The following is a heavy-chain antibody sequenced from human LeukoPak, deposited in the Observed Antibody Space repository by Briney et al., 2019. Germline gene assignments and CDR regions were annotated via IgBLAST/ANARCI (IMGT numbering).Heavy chain of an antibody. V-gene: IGHV3-21*01. J-gene: IGHJ4*02. CDR1: GFTFSSYS. CDR2: ISSSSSYI. Sequence: GGSLRLSCAASGFTFSSYSMNWVRQAPGKGLEWVSSISSSSSYIYYADSVKGRFTISRDNAKNSLYLQMNSLRAGDTAVYYCARDPPTYYYDSSGFGGWGQGTLVTVSS. D-gene: IGHD3-22*01. CDR3: ARDPPTYYYDSSGFGG.